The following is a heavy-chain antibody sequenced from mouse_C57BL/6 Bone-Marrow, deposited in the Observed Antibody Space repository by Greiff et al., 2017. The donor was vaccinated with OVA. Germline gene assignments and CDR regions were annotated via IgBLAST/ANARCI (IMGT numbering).Heavy chain of an antibody. D-gene: IGHD1-1*01. Sequence: EVMLVESVAELVRPGASVKLSCTASGFNIKNTYMHWVKQRPEQGLEWIGRIDPANGNTKYAPKFQGKATITADTSSNTAYLQLSSLTSEDTAIYYCAPMGSSLYYFDYWGQGTTLTVSS. CDR1: GFNIKNTY. V-gene: IGHV14-3*01. J-gene: IGHJ2*01. CDR2: IDPANGNT. CDR3: APMGSSLYYFDY.